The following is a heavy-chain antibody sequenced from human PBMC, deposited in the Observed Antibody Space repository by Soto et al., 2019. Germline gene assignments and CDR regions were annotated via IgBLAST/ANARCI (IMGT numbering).Heavy chain of an antibody. Sequence: QVQLVESGGGVVQPGRSLRLSCAASGFTFSSYGMHRVRQPPGKGLEWVAVISYDGSNKYYADSLKGRFTISRDNSKNMLYLQMNSLRAEDTAVYYCAKDMYLLDSYWGQGTLVTVSS. D-gene: IGHD1-1*01. V-gene: IGHV3-30*18. J-gene: IGHJ4*02. CDR3: AKDMYLLDSY. CDR2: ISYDGSNK. CDR1: GFTFSSYG.